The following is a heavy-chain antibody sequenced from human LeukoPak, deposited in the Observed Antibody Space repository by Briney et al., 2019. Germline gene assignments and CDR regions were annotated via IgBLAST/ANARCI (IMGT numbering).Heavy chain of an antibody. Sequence: GGSLRLSCAASGFTFDDYAMHWVRQAPGKGLEWVSGISWNSGSIGYADSVKGRFTISRDNAKNSLYLQMNSLRAEDTALYYCAKEWIAAAGLFDYWGQGTLATVSS. CDR1: GFTFDDYA. CDR2: ISWNSGSI. V-gene: IGHV3-9*01. CDR3: AKEWIAAAGLFDY. J-gene: IGHJ4*02. D-gene: IGHD6-13*01.